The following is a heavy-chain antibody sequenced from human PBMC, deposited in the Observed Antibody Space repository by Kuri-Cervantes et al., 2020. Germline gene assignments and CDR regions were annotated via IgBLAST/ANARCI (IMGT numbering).Heavy chain of an antibody. J-gene: IGHJ3*02. Sequence: SLKISCAASGFTFDDYAMHWVRQAPGKGLEWVSGISWNSGSIGYADSVKCRFTISRDNAKNSLYLQMNSLRAEDTALYYCAKGFTPAMIRGAFDIWGQGTMVTVSS. CDR3: AKGFTPAMIRGAFDI. CDR2: ISWNSGSI. CDR1: GFTFDDYA. D-gene: IGHD2-2*01. V-gene: IGHV3-9*01.